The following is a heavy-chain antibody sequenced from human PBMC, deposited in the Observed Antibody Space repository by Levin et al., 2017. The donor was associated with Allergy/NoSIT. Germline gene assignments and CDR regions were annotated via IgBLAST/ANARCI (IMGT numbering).Heavy chain of an antibody. CDR1: GFPFTSYG. V-gene: IGHV1-18*01. CDR3: ARHPGAVATLPDY. Sequence: PGGSLRLSCKTSGFPFTSYGFSWVRQAPGQGLEWMGWCSAFNGETKNVKKFQGRVTMTADTSTTTVHMELRSLRPDDTAVYYCARHPGAVATLPDYWGQGTLVTVSS. J-gene: IGHJ4*02. CDR2: CSAFNGET. D-gene: IGHD5-12*01.